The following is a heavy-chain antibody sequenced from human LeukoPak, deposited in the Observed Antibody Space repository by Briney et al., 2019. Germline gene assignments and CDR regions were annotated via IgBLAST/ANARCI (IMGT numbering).Heavy chain of an antibody. CDR3: ATYLKGSRGFDY. Sequence: ASVKVSCKVSGYTLTDLSMHWVRQAPGKGLEWMGGFDPEDAETIYAQKFQGRVTMTEDTSTDTAYMELSSLRSEDTAVYYCATYLKGSRGFDYWGQGSLVTVSS. D-gene: IGHD3-10*01. J-gene: IGHJ4*02. V-gene: IGHV1-24*01. CDR2: FDPEDAET. CDR1: GYTLTDLS.